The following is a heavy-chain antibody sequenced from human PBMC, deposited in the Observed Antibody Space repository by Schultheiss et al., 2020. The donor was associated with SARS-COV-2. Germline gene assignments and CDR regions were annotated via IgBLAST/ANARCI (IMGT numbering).Heavy chain of an antibody. V-gene: IGHV4-59*01. CDR3: AKGGKHDWFDP. Sequence: SETLSLTCAVYGGSFSGYYWSWMRQPPGKGLEWIGNIYYSGSTNYNPSLKSRVTISVDTSKNQFSLKVSSVTAADTAVYYCAKGGKHDWFDPWGQGTLVTVSS. CDR1: GGSFSGYY. J-gene: IGHJ5*02. CDR2: IYYSGST.